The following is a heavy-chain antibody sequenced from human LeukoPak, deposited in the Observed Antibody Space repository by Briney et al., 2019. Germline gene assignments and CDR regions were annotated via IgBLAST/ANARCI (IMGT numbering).Heavy chain of an antibody. CDR2: ISYSGST. J-gene: IGHJ4*02. CDR3: ARRERGIYYFDY. D-gene: IGHD3-10*01. CDR1: GGSVSSGAYY. V-gene: IGHV4-31*11. Sequence: SETLSLTCAVSGGSVSSGAYYWSWIRQRPGKGLEWLGYISYSGSTSYSPSLKSRLTISIDTSKNQFSLKLSSVTAADTAVYYCARRERGIYYFDYWGQGTLVTVSS.